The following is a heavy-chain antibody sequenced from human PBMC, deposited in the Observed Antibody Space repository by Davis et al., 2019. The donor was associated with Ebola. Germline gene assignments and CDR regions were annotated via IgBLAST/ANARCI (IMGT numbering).Heavy chain of an antibody. D-gene: IGHD1-26*01. Sequence: GESLKISCAASGFTFSSYAMSWVRQAPGKGLEWVSGISGSGDSTYYAESVKGRFTISRDNAKNSLYLQMNSLRAEDTAVYYCAREGIVGASPPGYWGQGTLVTVSS. CDR1: GFTFSSYA. CDR2: ISGSGDST. V-gene: IGHV3-23*01. J-gene: IGHJ4*02. CDR3: AREGIVGASPPGY.